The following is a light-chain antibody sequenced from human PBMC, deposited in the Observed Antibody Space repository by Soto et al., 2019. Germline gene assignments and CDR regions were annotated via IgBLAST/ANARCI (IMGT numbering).Light chain of an antibody. J-gene: IGLJ1*01. CDR2: EVS. Sequence: QSVLTQPPSASGSPGQSVTISCTGTSSDVGGYNYVSWYQQHPGKAPKLMIYEVSKRPSGVPDRFSGSKSGNTASLTVSGLQAEDEADYYCSSYSGSPSYVFGTGTKVTAL. CDR3: SSYSGSPSYV. CDR1: SSDVGGYNY. V-gene: IGLV2-8*01.